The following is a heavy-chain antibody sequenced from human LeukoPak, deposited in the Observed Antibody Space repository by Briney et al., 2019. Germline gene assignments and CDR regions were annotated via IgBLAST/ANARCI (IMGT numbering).Heavy chain of an antibody. CDR3: ARRGYGDIALY. J-gene: IGHJ4*02. CDR1: GGTFSSYA. D-gene: IGHD2-15*01. V-gene: IGHV1-69*04. Sequence: GASVKVSCKASGGTFSSYAISWVRQAPGQGLEWMGRIIPILGIANYAQKFQGRVTITADESTSTAYMELSSLRSEDTAVYYCARRGYGDIALYWGQGTLVTVSS. CDR2: IIPILGIA.